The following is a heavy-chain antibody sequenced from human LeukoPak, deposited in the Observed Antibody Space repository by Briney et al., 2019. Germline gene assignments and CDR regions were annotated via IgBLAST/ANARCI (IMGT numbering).Heavy chain of an antibody. CDR3: AAGTFSDVDTDY. CDR1: GDTFSSYA. Sequence: EASVKVSCKASGDTFSSYAISWVRQAPGQGLEWMGGIIPIFGTANYAQKFQGRVTITTDESTSTAYMELSSLRSEDTAVYYCAAGTFSDVDTDYWGQGTLVTVSS. D-gene: IGHD5-18*01. V-gene: IGHV1-69*05. J-gene: IGHJ4*02. CDR2: IIPIFGTA.